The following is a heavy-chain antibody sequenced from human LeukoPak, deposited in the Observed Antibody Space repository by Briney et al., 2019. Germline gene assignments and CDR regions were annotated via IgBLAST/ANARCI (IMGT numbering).Heavy chain of an antibody. CDR1: GFTFSSYA. V-gene: IGHV3-23*01. CDR3: AKNSGGYFGPNTN. CDR2: ISGSGGST. Sequence: GGSLRLSCAASGFTFSSYAMSWVCQAPGKGLEWVSAISGSGGSTYYADSVKGRFTISRDNSKNTLYLQMNSVRAEDTAVYYCAKNSGGYFGPNTNWGQGTLVTVAS. D-gene: IGHD1-26*01. J-gene: IGHJ4*02.